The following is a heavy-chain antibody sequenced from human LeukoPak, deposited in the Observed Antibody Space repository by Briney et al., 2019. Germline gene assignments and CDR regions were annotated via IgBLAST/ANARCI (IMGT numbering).Heavy chain of an antibody. CDR3: ARERVVAGTFDAFDI. J-gene: IGHJ3*02. CDR2: INTNTGNP. CDR1: GYTFTSYA. V-gene: IGHV7-4-1*02. Sequence: ASVKASCKASGYTFTSYAMNWVRQAPGQGLEWMGWINTNTGNPTYAQGFTGRSVFSLDTSVSTAYLQISSLKAEDTAVYYCARERVVAGTFDAFDIWGQGTMVTVSS. D-gene: IGHD6-19*01.